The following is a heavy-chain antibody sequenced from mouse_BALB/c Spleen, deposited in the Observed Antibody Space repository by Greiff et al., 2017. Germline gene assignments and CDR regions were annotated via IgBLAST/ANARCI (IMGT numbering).Heavy chain of an antibody. Sequence: EVKLQESGPGLVKPSQSLSLTCTVTGYSITSDYAWNWIRQFPGNKLEWMGYISYSGSTSYNPSLKSRISITRDTSKNQFFLLLNSVTTEDTATYYCARSDYGTHFDYWGQGTTLTVSS. CDR3: ARSDYGTHFDY. V-gene: IGHV3-2*02. D-gene: IGHD1-1*01. J-gene: IGHJ2*01. CDR2: ISYSGST. CDR1: GYSITSDYA.